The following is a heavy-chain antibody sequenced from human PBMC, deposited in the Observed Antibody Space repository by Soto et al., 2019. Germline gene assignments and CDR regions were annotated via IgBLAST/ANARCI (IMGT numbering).Heavy chain of an antibody. Sequence: EVQLVESGGGLVQPGGSLKLSCVVSGFTFSVSAIHWVRQASGKGLEWVGRIRSKADNYATAYGASVKGRFSISRDDSKNTAYLHMSSLNTEDTAVYYCARLAEWEYYDGMDVWGQGTTVTVSS. CDR3: ARLAEWEYYDGMDV. J-gene: IGHJ6*02. V-gene: IGHV3-73*02. CDR2: IRSKADNYAT. D-gene: IGHD1-26*01. CDR1: GFTFSVSA.